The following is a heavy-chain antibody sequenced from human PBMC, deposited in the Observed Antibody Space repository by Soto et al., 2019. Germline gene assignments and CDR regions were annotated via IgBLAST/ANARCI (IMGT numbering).Heavy chain of an antibody. CDR2: INHSGST. CDR1: GGSFSGYY. D-gene: IGHD2-15*01. CDR3: ERGGRGDL. J-gene: IGHJ3*01. V-gene: IGHV4-34*01. Sequence: SETLSLTCAVYGGSFSGYYWSWIRQPPGKGLEWIGEINHSGSTNYNPSLKSRVTISVDTSKNQFSLKLSSVTAADTDVYYCERGGRGDLWGQGAMVTVSS.